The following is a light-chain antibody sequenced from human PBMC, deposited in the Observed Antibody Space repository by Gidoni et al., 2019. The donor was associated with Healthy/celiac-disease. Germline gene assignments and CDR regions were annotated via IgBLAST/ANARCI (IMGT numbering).Light chain of an antibody. CDR2: ANN. CDR1: SSNIGAGYD. Sequence: QSVLTQPPSVSGAPGQRVTISCPGSSSNIGAGYDVHWYQQLPGTAPKLLIYANNNRPSGVPDRFSGSKSGTSASLAITGLQAEDEADYYCQSYDSSLSGFYVFGTGTKVTVL. CDR3: QSYDSSLSGFYV. J-gene: IGLJ1*01. V-gene: IGLV1-40*01.